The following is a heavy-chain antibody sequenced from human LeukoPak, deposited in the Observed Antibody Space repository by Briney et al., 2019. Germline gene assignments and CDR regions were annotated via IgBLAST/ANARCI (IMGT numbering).Heavy chain of an antibody. CDR3: AKWGPYDILTGRIN. J-gene: IGHJ4*02. CDR1: GGSISSYY. D-gene: IGHD3-9*01. Sequence: PSETLSLTCTVSGGSISSYYWSWIRQPPGKGLEWIGYIYYSGSTNYNPSLKSRVTISVDTSKNQFSLKLSSVTAADTAVYYCAKWGPYDILTGRINWGQGTLVTVSS. CDR2: IYYSGST. V-gene: IGHV4-59*01.